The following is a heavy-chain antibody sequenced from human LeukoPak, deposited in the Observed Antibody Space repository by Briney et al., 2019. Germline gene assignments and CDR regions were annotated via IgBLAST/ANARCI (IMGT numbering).Heavy chain of an antibody. CDR1: GFTFSSYA. D-gene: IGHD3-22*01. Sequence: PGGSLRLSCAASGFTFSSYAMSWVRQAPGKGLEWVSAISGSGGSTYYADSVKGRFTISRDNSKNTLYLQMNSLRAEGTAVYYCAKIGSSGYSNFDYWGQGTLVTVSS. CDR3: AKIGSSGYSNFDY. J-gene: IGHJ4*02. CDR2: ISGSGGST. V-gene: IGHV3-23*01.